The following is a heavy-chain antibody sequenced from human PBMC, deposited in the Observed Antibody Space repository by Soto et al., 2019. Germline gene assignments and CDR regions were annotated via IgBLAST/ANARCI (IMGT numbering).Heavy chain of an antibody. CDR1: GFTFSSYS. D-gene: IGHD3-22*01. Sequence: EVQLVESGGGLVKPGGSLRLSCAASGFTFSSYSMNWVRQAPGKGLEWVSPISSSSSYIYYADSVKGRFTISRDNAKNSLYLQMNSLRAEDTAVYYCARDSYYDSSGYSPADFDYWGQGTLVTVSS. CDR2: ISSSSSYI. J-gene: IGHJ4*02. V-gene: IGHV3-21*01. CDR3: ARDSYYDSSGYSPADFDY.